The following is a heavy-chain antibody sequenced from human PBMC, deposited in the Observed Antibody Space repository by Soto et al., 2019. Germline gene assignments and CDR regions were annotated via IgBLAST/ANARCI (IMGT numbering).Heavy chain of an antibody. J-gene: IGHJ6*02. Sequence: WGSLRLSCAASGFTFSDYYMSWIRQAPGKGLEWVSYISSSGSTIYYADSVKGRFTISRDTSKNQVVLTMTNMDPVDTATYYCAHLINRPYGGNPTPDYYGMDVWGQGTTVTVSS. CDR3: AHLINRPYGGNPTPDYYGMDV. D-gene: IGHD2-15*01. CDR1: GFTFSDYY. V-gene: IGHV3-11*01. CDR2: ISSSGSTI.